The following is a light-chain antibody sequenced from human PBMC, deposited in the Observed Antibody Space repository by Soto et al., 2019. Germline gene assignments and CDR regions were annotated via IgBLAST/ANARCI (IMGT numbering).Light chain of an antibody. CDR1: SSNIGADSD. CDR2: GNI. CDR3: QSYDTSLSGVV. Sequence: QSALTQPPSVSGAPGQRVTISCTGSSSNIGADSDVHWYQQLPGAAPRLLIYGNINRPSGVPDRFSASKSGTSASLAITGLQAGDEADYYCQSYDTSLSGVVFGGGTKLTVL. V-gene: IGLV1-40*01. J-gene: IGLJ3*02.